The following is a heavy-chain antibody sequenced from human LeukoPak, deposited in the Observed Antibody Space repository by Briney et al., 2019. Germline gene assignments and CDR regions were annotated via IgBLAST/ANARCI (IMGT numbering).Heavy chain of an antibody. Sequence: GGSLRLSCAASGFTFSDHYMDWVRQAPGKGLEWVGRTRNKANSYTTEYAASVKGRFTISRDDSKSIAYLQMNSLKTEDTAVYYCTREYDSSGYRYDYWGQGTLVTVSS. CDR1: GFTFSDHY. J-gene: IGHJ4*02. CDR2: TRNKANSYTT. V-gene: IGHV3-72*01. CDR3: TREYDSSGYRYDY. D-gene: IGHD3-22*01.